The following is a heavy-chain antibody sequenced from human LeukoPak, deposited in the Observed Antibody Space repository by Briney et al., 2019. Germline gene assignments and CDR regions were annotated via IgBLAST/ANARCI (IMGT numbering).Heavy chain of an antibody. Sequence: GGSLRLSCAASGFTFSSYWMGWVRQAPGEGLEWVANVQHIGGETYYVDSVKGRFTISRDNAKNSVYLQMKSVGADDTAVYYCATYSILNAREFRYWGQGTLVTVTS. D-gene: IGHD4-11*01. J-gene: IGHJ1*01. CDR3: ATYSILNAREFRY. V-gene: IGHV3-7*01. CDR1: GFTFSSYW. CDR2: VQHIGGET.